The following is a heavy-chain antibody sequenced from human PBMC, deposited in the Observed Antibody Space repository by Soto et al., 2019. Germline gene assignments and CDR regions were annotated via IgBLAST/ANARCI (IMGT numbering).Heavy chain of an antibody. D-gene: IGHD6-19*01. J-gene: IGHJ6*03. CDR1: GYSFTNYG. CDR2: ISAFNGNT. CDR3: ARDRGVAPPVAGNTHYYYFMDV. Sequence: QDPLVQSGAEVKKPGASVTVSCKASGYSFTNYGVTWVRQAPGQGIEWMGWISAFNGNTHYAQNLQGRVTMTTDASTSTAYMELRSLRSDDTAVYYCARDRGVAPPVAGNTHYYYFMDVWGKGTTVTVSS. V-gene: IGHV1-18*01.